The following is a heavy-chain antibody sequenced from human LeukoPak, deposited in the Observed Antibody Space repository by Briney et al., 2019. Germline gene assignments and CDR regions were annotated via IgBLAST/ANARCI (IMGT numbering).Heavy chain of an antibody. CDR2: INWNGDSS. V-gene: IGHV3-20*04. J-gene: IGHJ6*03. Sequence: GGSLRLSCAASGFTFDEYGMSWVRQAPGKGLEWVSGINWNGDSSGYADSVKGRFTISRDNAKNSLYLQMNSLRAEDTALYYCARAVVIDFYYYYMDAWGKGTTVTVSS. CDR1: GFTFDEYG. CDR3: ARAVVIDFYYYYMDA. D-gene: IGHD2-21*01.